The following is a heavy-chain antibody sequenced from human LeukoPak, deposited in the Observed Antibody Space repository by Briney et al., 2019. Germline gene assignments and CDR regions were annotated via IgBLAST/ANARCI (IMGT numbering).Heavy chain of an antibody. CDR1: GGSFSGYY. J-gene: IGHJ4*02. D-gene: IGHD3-22*01. Sequence: PSETLSLTCAVYGGSFSGYYWSWIRQPPGKGLEWIGEINHSGSTNYNPSLKSRVTISVDTSKNQFSLKLSSVTAADTAVYYCARRKRGAMIVVVNRIFDYWGRGTLVTVSS. V-gene: IGHV4-34*01. CDR2: INHSGST. CDR3: ARRKRGAMIVVVNRIFDY.